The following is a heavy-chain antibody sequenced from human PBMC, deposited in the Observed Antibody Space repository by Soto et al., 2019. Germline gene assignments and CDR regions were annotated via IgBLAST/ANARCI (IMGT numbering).Heavy chain of an antibody. V-gene: IGHV4-31*03. CDR1: GVSVSSAGYY. CDR3: ARFVNYYYYGMDV. D-gene: IGHD2-15*01. Sequence: SETLSLTCTVSGVSVSSAGYYWTWIRQHPGKGLEWIGYVSYSGSTYYNSSLKSRLTISLDTSKSQFSLKLNSVTAADTAAYYCARFVNYYYYGMDVWGQGTTVTVSS. J-gene: IGHJ6*02. CDR2: VSYSGST.